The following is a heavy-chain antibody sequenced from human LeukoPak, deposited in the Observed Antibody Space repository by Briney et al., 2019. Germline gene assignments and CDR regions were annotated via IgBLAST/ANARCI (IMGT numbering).Heavy chain of an antibody. CDR2: ISAYNGNT. V-gene: IGHV1-18*01. J-gene: IGHJ4*02. CDR3: ARDLTHYYGSGSYPAPVDY. CDR1: GYTFTSYG. D-gene: IGHD3-10*01. Sequence: ASVKVSCKASGYTFTSYGISWVRQAPGQGLEWMGWISAYNGNTNYAQKLQGRVTMTTDTSTSTAYMELRSLRSDDTAVYYCARDLTHYYGSGSYPAPVDYWGQGTLDTVSS.